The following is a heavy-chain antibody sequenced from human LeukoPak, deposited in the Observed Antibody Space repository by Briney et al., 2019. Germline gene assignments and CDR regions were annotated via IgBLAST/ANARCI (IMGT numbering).Heavy chain of an antibody. CDR1: GGSISSFY. CDR2: IYYSGRT. V-gene: IGHV4-59*12. Sequence: SETLPLTCSVSGGSISSFYWSWIRQPPGKGLEWIGYIYYSGRTNYNPSLKSRVTISVDTSKNQFSLKRSSVTAADTAVYYCARVVGRFWERGWFDPWGEGNPGSVSS. J-gene: IGHJ5*02. D-gene: IGHD3-3*01. CDR3: ARVVGRFWERGWFDP.